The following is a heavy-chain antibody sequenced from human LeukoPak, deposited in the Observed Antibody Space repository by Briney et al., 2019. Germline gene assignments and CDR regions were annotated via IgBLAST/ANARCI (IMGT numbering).Heavy chain of an antibody. J-gene: IGHJ4*02. D-gene: IGHD5-18*01. V-gene: IGHV3-53*01. CDR2: INSGGST. CDR1: GFTVSTNY. CDR3: ASKRGYSYGYDY. Sequence: GGSLRLSCAASGFTVSTNYMNWVRQAPGKGLEWVSLINSGGSTYYADSVKGRFSISIDNSKNTLYLQMNSLRAEDTAVYYCASKRGYSYGYDYWGQGTLVTVSS.